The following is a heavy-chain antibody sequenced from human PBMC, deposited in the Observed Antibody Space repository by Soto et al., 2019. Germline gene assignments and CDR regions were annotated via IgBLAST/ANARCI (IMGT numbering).Heavy chain of an antibody. CDR2: TYYRSRWYS. V-gene: IGHV6-1*01. Sequence: SQTLSLTCAVSGDSVSSNSAAWNWIRQSPSRGLEWLGRTYYRSRWYSDYAGSVKSRITINADTSKNQFSLHLNSVTPQDTAVYYCARRPSTIAYWGRGTVVTVYS. D-gene: IGHD6-6*01. CDR3: ARRPSTIAY. CDR1: GDSVSSNSAA. J-gene: IGHJ4*02.